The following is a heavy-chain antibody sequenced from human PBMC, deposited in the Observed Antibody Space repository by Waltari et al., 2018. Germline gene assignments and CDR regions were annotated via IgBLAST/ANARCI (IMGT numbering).Heavy chain of an antibody. CDR3: ARDTGGGDLFDY. D-gene: IGHD2-21*02. CDR1: GGSISSYY. CDR2: IYYSGST. Sequence: QVQLQESGPGLVKPSETLSLTCTVSGGSISSYYWSWLRQPPGKGLEWIGYIYYSGSTNYNPSLKSRVTIAVDTTKNQFSLKLSSVTAADTAVYYCARDTGGGDLFDYWGQGTLVTVSS. J-gene: IGHJ4*02. V-gene: IGHV4-59*01.